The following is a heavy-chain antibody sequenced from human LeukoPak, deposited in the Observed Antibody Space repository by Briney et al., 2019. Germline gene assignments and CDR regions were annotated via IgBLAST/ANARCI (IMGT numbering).Heavy chain of an antibody. CDR3: ARAIITYGIVIIHFDS. CDR1: GYAFIAYH. V-gene: IGHV1-2*02. Sequence: GASVKVSCKASGYAFIAYHMHWVRQAPGQGLEWMGWINPDRGATHIAQKFQGRVALSTDPSSITAYMELSNLTPDDTAVYYCARAIITYGIVIIHFDSWGQGTLVAVSS. CDR2: INPDRGAT. D-gene: IGHD3-10*01. J-gene: IGHJ4*02.